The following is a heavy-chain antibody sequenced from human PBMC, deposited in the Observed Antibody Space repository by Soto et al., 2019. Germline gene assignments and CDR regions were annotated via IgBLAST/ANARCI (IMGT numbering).Heavy chain of an antibody. CDR2: IYSGGST. Sequence: LRLSCAASGFTVSSNYMSWVRQAPGKGLEWVSVIYSGGSTYYADSVKGRFTISRDNSKNTLYLQMNSLRAEDTAVYYCAREGTLGYYYYGMDVWGQGTTVTVYS. D-gene: IGHD1-1*01. CDR1: GFTVSSNY. V-gene: IGHV3-53*01. J-gene: IGHJ6*02. CDR3: AREGTLGYYYYGMDV.